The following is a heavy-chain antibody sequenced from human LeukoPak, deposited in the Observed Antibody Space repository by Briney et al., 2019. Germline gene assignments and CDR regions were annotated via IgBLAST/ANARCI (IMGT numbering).Heavy chain of an antibody. CDR2: IQSDGIT. Sequence: PGGSLRLSCAAPGFTVSSNFMSWVRQAPGKGLECVSVIQSDGITFYADSVKGRFTISRDNSKNTLYLQMSSLRAEDTAVYYCVKITSVTGGDCWGQGTRLTVSS. J-gene: IGHJ4*02. CDR1: GFTVSSNF. D-gene: IGHD1-1*01. V-gene: IGHV3-53*05. CDR3: VKITSVTGGDC.